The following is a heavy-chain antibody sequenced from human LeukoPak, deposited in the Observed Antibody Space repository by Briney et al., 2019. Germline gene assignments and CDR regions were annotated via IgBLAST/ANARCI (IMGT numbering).Heavy chain of an antibody. CDR2: INPKSGVT. J-gene: IGHJ5*02. D-gene: IGHD6-13*01. Sequence: ASVKVSCKASGYTFTDYYMHWVRQAPGQGLEWMGRINPKSGVTDYAQRFQGRVTMTRDTSISTAYMELSRLTSDDTAFYYCARDAIAAATYFDPWGQGTLVTVSS. CDR3: ARDAIAAATYFDP. V-gene: IGHV1-2*06. CDR1: GYTFTDYY.